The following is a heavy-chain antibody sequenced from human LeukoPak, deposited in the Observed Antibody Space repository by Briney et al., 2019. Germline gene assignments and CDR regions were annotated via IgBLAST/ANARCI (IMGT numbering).Heavy chain of an antibody. CDR1: GFTFSSYS. D-gene: IGHD6-19*01. CDR3: AREWARAVALDY. Sequence: GGSLRLSCAASGFTFSSYSMNWVRQAPGKGLEWVSSISSSSSYIYYADSVKGRFTISRDNAKNSLYLQMNSLRAEDTAVYYCAREWARAVALDYWGQGTLVTVSS. CDR2: ISSSSSYI. V-gene: IGHV3-21*01. J-gene: IGHJ4*02.